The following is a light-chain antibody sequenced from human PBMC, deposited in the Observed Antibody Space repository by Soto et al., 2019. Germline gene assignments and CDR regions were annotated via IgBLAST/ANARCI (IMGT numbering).Light chain of an antibody. CDR3: QQRYNWPLT. Sequence: EIVMTQSPATLSMSPGERATLSCRASRSVGSNLAWYQQKPGQAPRLLIYGGSIRATDVPARFSGAGSGTDFTLTISSLEPEDFAVYYCQQRYNWPLTFGGGTKVDIK. J-gene: IGKJ4*01. V-gene: IGKV3-15*01. CDR1: RSVGSN. CDR2: GGS.